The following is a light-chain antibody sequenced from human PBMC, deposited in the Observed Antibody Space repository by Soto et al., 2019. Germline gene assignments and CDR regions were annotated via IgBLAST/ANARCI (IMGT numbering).Light chain of an antibody. CDR3: QSYDSSLSGSV. CDR2: GNS. CDR1: SSNIGAGYD. V-gene: IGLV1-40*01. Sequence: QSVLTQPPSVSGAPGQRVTISCTGISSNIGAGYDVHWYQQLPGTAPKLLIYGNSNRPSGVPDRFSGSKSGTSASLAITGLQAEDEADYYCQSYDSSLSGSVFGGGTPLTVL. J-gene: IGLJ3*02.